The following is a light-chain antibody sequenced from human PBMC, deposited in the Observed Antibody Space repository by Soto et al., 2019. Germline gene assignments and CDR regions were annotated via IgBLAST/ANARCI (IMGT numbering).Light chain of an antibody. CDR1: QSINTY. Sequence: DIQMTQSPSFLSASVGDRVTISCRASQSINTYLNWYQHKPGKAPKLLIYGTSDLQSGVPSRFSGGGSATDFTLTISSLQPEDFATYYCQQSFSTLLITFGQGTRLEFK. CDR2: GTS. J-gene: IGKJ5*01. V-gene: IGKV1-39*01. CDR3: QQSFSTLLIT.